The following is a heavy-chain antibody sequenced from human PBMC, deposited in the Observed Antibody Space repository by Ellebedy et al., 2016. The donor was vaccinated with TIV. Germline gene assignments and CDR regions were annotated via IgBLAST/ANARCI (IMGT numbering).Heavy chain of an antibody. CDR3: ARDMAWGNERVNDAFDI. CDR2: ISGSSLTI. D-gene: IGHD7-27*01. Sequence: GGSLRLSCAASGFTFRSYSMSWVRQAPGKGLEWVAYISGSSLTIHYADSVQGRFTTSRDNAKNSLVLHMNSLRAEDTAIYYCARDMAWGNERVNDAFDIWGQGTMVAVSP. J-gene: IGHJ3*02. V-gene: IGHV3-48*04. CDR1: GFTFRSYS.